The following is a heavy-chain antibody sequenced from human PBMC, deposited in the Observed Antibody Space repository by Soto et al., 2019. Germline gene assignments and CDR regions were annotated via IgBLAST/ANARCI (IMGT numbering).Heavy chain of an antibody. J-gene: IGHJ6*02. V-gene: IGHV3-48*02. CDR1: GFTLSSYG. CDR3: PRREVVPSYFYVMDV. D-gene: IGHD2-21*01. Sequence: GGSLRLSCEVSGFTLSSYGMNWVHQDPGKGRGWVSYISSSSGTIYYADSVKGRFTISRDNAKNSLYLQMNSLRDEDTAVYYCPRREVVPSYFYVMDVWGQGTTVTVSS. CDR2: ISSSSGTI.